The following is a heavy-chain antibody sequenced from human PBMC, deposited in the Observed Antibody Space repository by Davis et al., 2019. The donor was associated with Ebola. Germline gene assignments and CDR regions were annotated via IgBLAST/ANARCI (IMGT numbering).Heavy chain of an antibody. CDR2: ISGSGGST. CDR3: ARDRMESLDY. Sequence: PGGSLRLSCAASGFTFSSYAMSWVRQTPGKGLEWVSAISGSGGSTYYADSVKGRFTISRDNSKNTLYLQMNSLRAEDTAVYYCARDRMESLDYWGQGTLVTVSS. V-gene: IGHV3-23*01. J-gene: IGHJ4*02. CDR1: GFTFSSYA. D-gene: IGHD3-3*01.